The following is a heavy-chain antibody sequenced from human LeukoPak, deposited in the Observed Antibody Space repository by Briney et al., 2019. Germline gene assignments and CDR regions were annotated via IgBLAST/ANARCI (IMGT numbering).Heavy chain of an antibody. D-gene: IGHD5-18*01. CDR3: AGTWIQLWFKGPGEYYFDY. CDR2: IIPIFGTA. V-gene: IGHV1-69*13. Sequence: ASVKVSCKASGGTFSSCAISWVRQAPGQGLEWMGGIIPIFGTANYAQKFQGRVTITADESTSTACMELSSLRSEDTAVYYCAGTWIQLWFKGPGEYYFDYWGQGTLVTVSS. CDR1: GGTFSSCA. J-gene: IGHJ4*02.